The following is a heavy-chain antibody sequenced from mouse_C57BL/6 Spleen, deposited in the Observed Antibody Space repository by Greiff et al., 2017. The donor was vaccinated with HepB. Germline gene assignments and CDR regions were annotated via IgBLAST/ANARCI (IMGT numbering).Heavy chain of an antibody. CDR2: IWSGGST. CDR1: GFSLTSYG. V-gene: IGHV2-2*01. D-gene: IGHD2-3*01. Sequence: QVQLQQSGPGLVQPSQSLSITCTVSGFSLTSYGVHWVRQSPGKGLEWLGVIWSGGSTDYNAAFISRLSISKDNSKSQVFVKMNSLQADDTAIYYCARNFNGYYAFAYWGQGTLVTVSA. CDR3: ARNFNGYYAFAY. J-gene: IGHJ3*01.